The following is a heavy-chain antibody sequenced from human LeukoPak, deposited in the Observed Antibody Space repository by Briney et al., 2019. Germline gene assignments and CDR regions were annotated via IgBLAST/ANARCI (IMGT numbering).Heavy chain of an antibody. J-gene: IGHJ4*02. D-gene: IGHD6-19*01. CDR2: IYHSGNI. V-gene: IGHV4-4*02. CDR1: GGSISSSNW. CDR3: ARGSYSSGWYLGY. Sequence: SGTLSLTCAVSGGSISSSNWWSWVRQPPGKGLEWIGEIYHSGNINYNPSLKSRVTMSVDKSKNQFSLKLSSVTAADTAVYYCARGSYSSGWYLGYWGQGTLVTVSS.